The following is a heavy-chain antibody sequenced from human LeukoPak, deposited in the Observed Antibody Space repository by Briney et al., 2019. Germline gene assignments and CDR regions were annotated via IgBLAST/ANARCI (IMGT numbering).Heavy chain of an antibody. CDR2: IYTSGST. V-gene: IGHV4-61*02. Sequence: SETLSLTCTVSGGSISSGSYYWSWIRQPAGKGLEWIGRIYTSGSTNYNPSLKNRVTISVDTSKNQFSLKLSSVTAADTAVYYCARGIVGARVDFDYWGQGTLVTVSS. CDR1: GGSISSGSYY. CDR3: ARGIVGARVDFDY. J-gene: IGHJ4*02. D-gene: IGHD1-26*01.